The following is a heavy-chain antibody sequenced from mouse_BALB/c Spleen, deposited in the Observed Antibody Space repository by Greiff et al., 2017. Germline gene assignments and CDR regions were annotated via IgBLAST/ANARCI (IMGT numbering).Heavy chain of an antibody. CDR2: IDPANGNT. CDR1: GFNIKDTY. CDR3: ARNYRYAFDY. D-gene: IGHD2-14*01. J-gene: IGHJ2*01. Sequence: EVQLHQSGAELVKPGASVKLSCTASGFNIKDTYMHWVKQRPEQGLEWIGRIDPANGNTKYDPKFQGKATITADTSSNTAYLQLSSLTSEDSAVYYCARNYRYAFDYWGQGTTLTVSA. V-gene: IGHV14-3*02.